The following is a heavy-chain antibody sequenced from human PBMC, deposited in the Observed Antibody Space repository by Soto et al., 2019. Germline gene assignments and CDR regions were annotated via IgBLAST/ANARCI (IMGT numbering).Heavy chain of an antibody. CDR3: AKDRGRGSPVSGGLDV. V-gene: IGHV3-21*03. Sequence: KPGGSLRLSCAASGFTFSHYSMNWVRQAPGKGLEWVAFVSSTSSYIYYAGSVKGRFTISRDNATNSLYLQMNTLRAEDTAVYYCAKDRGRGSPVSGGLDVWGQGTTVTVPS. J-gene: IGHJ6*02. CDR1: GFTFSHYS. CDR2: VSSTSSYI. D-gene: IGHD3-10*01.